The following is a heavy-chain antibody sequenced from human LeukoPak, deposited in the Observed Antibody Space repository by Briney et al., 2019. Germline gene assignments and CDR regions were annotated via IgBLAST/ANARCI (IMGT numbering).Heavy chain of an antibody. CDR2: IIPIFGTA. Sequence: GASVKVSCKASGGTFSSYAISWVRQAPGQGLEWMGGIIPIFGTANYAQKFQGRVTITTDESTSTAYMELSSLRSEDTAVYYCARSNWGRSPLHNWYFDLWGRGTLVTVSS. CDR3: ARSNWGRSPLHNWYFDL. V-gene: IGHV1-69*05. CDR1: GGTFSSYA. D-gene: IGHD7-27*01. J-gene: IGHJ2*01.